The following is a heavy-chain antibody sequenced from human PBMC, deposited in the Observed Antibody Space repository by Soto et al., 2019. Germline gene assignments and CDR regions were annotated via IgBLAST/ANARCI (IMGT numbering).Heavy chain of an antibody. CDR3: ARVSRSVAAAANYFDY. CDR1: GGSISSYY. CDR2: IYTSGST. J-gene: IGHJ4*02. V-gene: IGHV4-4*07. D-gene: IGHD6-13*01. Sequence: QVQLQESGPGLVKPSETLSLTCTVSGGSISSYYWSWIRQPAGKGLEWIGRIYTSGSTNYNPSLKSRVTMSVDTSKNQFSLKLSSVTAADTAVYYCARVSRSVAAAANYFDYWGQGTLVTVSS.